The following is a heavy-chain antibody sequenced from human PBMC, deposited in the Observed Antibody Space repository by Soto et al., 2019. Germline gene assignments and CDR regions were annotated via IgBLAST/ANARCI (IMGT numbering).Heavy chain of an antibody. V-gene: IGHV3-48*02. CDR3: ARFYDYTCYGMDV. J-gene: IGHJ6*02. D-gene: IGHD3-16*01. CDR1: GFVFSDYS. Sequence: EVLLVESGGGLVQPGGSLRLSCAASGFVFSDYSMNWVRQAPGKGLEWVSYISTRSTTIYYADSVRGRFTISRENSKSSVFLQMNSLRDEDTAVYYCARFYDYTCYGMDVWGQGTTVTVAS. CDR2: ISTRSTTI.